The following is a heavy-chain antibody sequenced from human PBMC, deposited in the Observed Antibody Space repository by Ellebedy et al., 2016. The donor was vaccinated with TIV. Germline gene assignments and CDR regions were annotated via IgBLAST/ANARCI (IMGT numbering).Heavy chain of an antibody. Sequence: GGSLRLSCAGSGFTVSSSYMTWVRQAPGKGLEWVSVIYSSGDAYYADSVKGQVTISKDSSKNTLDLQMSSLRAEDTAIYYCAQGYRFGLLDYWGQGTLVTVSS. V-gene: IGHV3-53*01. D-gene: IGHD3/OR15-3a*01. J-gene: IGHJ4*02. CDR2: IYSSGDA. CDR1: GFTVSSSY. CDR3: AQGYRFGLLDY.